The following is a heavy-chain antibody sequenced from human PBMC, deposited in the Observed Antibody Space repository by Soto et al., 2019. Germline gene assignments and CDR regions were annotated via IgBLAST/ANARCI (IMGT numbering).Heavy chain of an antibody. CDR2: ISYDGSNK. V-gene: IGHV3-30-3*01. D-gene: IGHD3-10*01. CDR1: GFTFSSYA. J-gene: IGHJ4*02. Sequence: QVQLVESGGGVVQPGRSLRLSCEASGFTFSSYAMHWVRQAPGKGLEWVAVISYDGSNKYYADSVKGRFTISRDNSKNTLYLQMNSLRAEDTAVYYCARGTAAILLWFGELFYWGQGTLVTVSS. CDR3: ARGTAAILLWFGELFY.